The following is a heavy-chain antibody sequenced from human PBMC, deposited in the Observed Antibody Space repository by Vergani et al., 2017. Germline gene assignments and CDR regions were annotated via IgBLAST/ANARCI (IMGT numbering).Heavy chain of an antibody. V-gene: IGHV1-58*01. CDR2: IVVGSGNT. Sequence: QMQLVQSGPEVKKPGTSVKVSCKASGFTFTSSAVQWVRQARGQRLEWIGWIVVGSGNTNYAQKFQERVTITRDMSTSTAYMELSSLRSEDTAVYYCAKDMGRRWLQPPFDYWGQGTLVTVSS. CDR3: AKDMGRRWLQPPFDY. CDR1: GFTFTSSA. D-gene: IGHD5-24*01. J-gene: IGHJ4*02.